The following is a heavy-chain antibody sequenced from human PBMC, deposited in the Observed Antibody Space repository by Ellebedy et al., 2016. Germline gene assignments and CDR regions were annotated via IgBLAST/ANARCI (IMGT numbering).Heavy chain of an antibody. J-gene: IGHJ4*02. CDR2: ISGSGDST. CDR3: AKATLSDYWPFPFDY. Sequence: GGSLRLXCAASGFTFNSYAMSWVRQAPGKGLEWVSEISGSGDSTYYADSVKGRLTISRDFSKNTLYLQMNGLRAEDTAVYYCAKATLSDYWPFPFDYWGQGTLVTVSS. D-gene: IGHD3-3*01. CDR1: GFTFNSYA. V-gene: IGHV3-23*01.